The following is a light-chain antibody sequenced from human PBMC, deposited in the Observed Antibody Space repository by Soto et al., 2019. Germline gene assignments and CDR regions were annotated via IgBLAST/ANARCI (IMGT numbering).Light chain of an antibody. CDR3: QMYNSAPWT. V-gene: IGKV1-27*01. Sequence: DIQRTKSPSSLSASVGDRVTITCRASQGISNYLAWYQQKPGKVPKLLIYAASTLQSGVPSRFSGSGSGTDFTLTISSLQPEDVATYYCQMYNSAPWTFGQGTKVEIK. J-gene: IGKJ1*01. CDR2: AAS. CDR1: QGISNY.